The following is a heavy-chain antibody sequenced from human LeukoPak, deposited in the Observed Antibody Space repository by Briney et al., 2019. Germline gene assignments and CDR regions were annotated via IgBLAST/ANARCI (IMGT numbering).Heavy chain of an antibody. CDR2: ISSSSSTI. CDR1: GFTFSSYS. Sequence: QTGGSLRLSCAASGFTFSSYSMNWVRQAPGKGLEWVSYISSSSSTIYYADSVKGRFTISRDNAKNSLYLQMNSLRAEDTAVYYCAKAGRVVVPAAITHTWFDPWGQGTLVTVSS. CDR3: AKAGRVVVPAAITHTWFDP. V-gene: IGHV3-48*01. D-gene: IGHD2-2*01. J-gene: IGHJ5*02.